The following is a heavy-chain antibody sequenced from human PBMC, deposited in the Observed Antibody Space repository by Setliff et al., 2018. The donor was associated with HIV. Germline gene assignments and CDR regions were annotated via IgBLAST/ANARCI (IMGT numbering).Heavy chain of an antibody. J-gene: IGHJ4*02. V-gene: IGHV3-11*01. CDR2: ISSSGTTT. CDR3: ARAIDSSYTAWYEYYLQY. Sequence: PGGSLRLSCAGSGSGGSGFTFSDYYMSWVRQAPGKGLEWLSYISSSGTTTYYADSVKGRFTISVDSSKNTLFLQMNSLTVEDTAVYFCARAIDSSYTAWYEYYLQYWGQGTLVTVSS. D-gene: IGHD6-13*01. CDR1: GFTFSDYY.